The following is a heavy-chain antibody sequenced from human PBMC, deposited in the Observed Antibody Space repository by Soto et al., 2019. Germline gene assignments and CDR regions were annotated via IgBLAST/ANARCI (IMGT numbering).Heavy chain of an antibody. CDR2: IYYSGST. Sequence: SETLSLTCTVSGGSISSSSYYWGWIRQPPGKGLERIGSIYYSGSTYYNPSLKSRVTISVDTSKNQFSLKLSSVTAADTAVYYCARHGGDYLLNWFDPWGQGTLVTVSS. D-gene: IGHD4-17*01. CDR1: GGSISSSSYY. V-gene: IGHV4-39*01. CDR3: ARHGGDYLLNWFDP. J-gene: IGHJ5*02.